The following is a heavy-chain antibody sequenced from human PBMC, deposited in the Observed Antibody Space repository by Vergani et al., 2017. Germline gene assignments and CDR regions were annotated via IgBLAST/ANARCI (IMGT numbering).Heavy chain of an antibody. CDR3: ARRPTEKIYGVLVFDL. V-gene: IGHV4-59*05. CDR2: IYYSGSP. CDR1: GFTVSSNY. J-gene: IGHJ2*01. Sequence: VQLVESGGGLVQPGGSLRLSCAASGFTVSSNYMSWVRQAPGKGLEWIGSIYYSGSPYYNPSLKIRVTISVDTSKNQFSLKLSSVTASDTAVYYCARRPTEKIYGVLVFDLWGRGTLVTVSS. D-gene: IGHD4-17*01.